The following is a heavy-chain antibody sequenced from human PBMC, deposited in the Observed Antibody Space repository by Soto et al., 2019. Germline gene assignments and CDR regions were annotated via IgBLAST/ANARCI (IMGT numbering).Heavy chain of an antibody. J-gene: IGHJ4*02. D-gene: IGHD4-17*01. CDR2: ISAYNDDT. Sequence: QVQLVQSGAEVKKPGASVKVSCKASGYTFTSYGISWVRQAPGQGLEWMGWISAYNDDTNYAQKLQGRVTMTKDTSTSTAYMELRSLRSDDTAVYYCARDRRLHGVCGASDYWGQGTLVTVSS. CDR1: GYTFTSYG. CDR3: ARDRRLHGVCGASDY. V-gene: IGHV1-18*01.